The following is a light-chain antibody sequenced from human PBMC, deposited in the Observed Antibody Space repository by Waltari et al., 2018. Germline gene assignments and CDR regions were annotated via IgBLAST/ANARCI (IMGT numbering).Light chain of an antibody. Sequence: EIVLTQSPGTLSLSPGERATLSCRASQSVTSISLTWYQQKLGQAPRLRIYGTSSRATGIPDRCSGSVSGTDFTLTISRLEAEDFAVYYCQQYDGEVVTFGGGTKVEI. J-gene: IGKJ4*01. CDR3: QQYDGEVVT. CDR2: GTS. V-gene: IGKV3-20*01. CDR1: QSVTSIS.